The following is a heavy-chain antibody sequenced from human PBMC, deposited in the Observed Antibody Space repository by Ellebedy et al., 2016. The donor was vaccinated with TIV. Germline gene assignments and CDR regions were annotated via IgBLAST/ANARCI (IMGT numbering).Heavy chain of an antibody. J-gene: IGHJ4*02. CDR2: IYSGCSA. Sequence: PGGSLRLSCAVSGFTVSSNYMSWVRQGPGKGLEWVSVIYSGCSAYYADSVKDRFTTSRDNSKNTLYLQMNTLRAEDTAVYYCARGVSDSSAFDYWGQGTLVTVSS. D-gene: IGHD3-22*01. CDR3: ARGVSDSSAFDY. V-gene: IGHV3-66*01. CDR1: GFTVSSNY.